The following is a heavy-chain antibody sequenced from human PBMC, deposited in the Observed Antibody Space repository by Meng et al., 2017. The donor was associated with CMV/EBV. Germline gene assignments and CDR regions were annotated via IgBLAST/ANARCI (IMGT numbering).Heavy chain of an antibody. V-gene: IGHV4-38-2*02. Sequence: SETLSLTCTVSGYSISSCYYRGWIRQPPGKGLEWIAIIYHTGSTYYNPSLGSRVTMSLDTSKNQFSLNLSSVTAADTAIYYCARDRVNGVSEVDSWGQGKLVTVSS. CDR1: GYSISSCYY. D-gene: IGHD2-8*01. CDR2: IYHTGST. CDR3: ARDRVNGVSEVDS. J-gene: IGHJ4*02.